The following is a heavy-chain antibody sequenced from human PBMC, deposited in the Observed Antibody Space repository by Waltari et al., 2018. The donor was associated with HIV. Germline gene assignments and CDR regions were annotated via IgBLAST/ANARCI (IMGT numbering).Heavy chain of an antibody. CDR1: GYSISSGYY. V-gene: IGHV4-38-2*01. Sequence: QVQLQESGPGLVKPSETLSLTCAVSGYSISSGYYWGWIRQPPGKGLEWIGSIYQSGSTYYNPSLKSRVTISVDTSKNQFSLKLSSVTAADTAVYYCARAFYSNSHWFDPWGQGTLVTVSS. CDR2: IYQSGST. CDR3: ARAFYSNSHWFDP. D-gene: IGHD4-4*01. J-gene: IGHJ5*02.